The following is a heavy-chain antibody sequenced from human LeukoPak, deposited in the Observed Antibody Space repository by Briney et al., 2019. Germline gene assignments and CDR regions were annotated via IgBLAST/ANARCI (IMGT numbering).Heavy chain of an antibody. V-gene: IGHV3-20*04. CDR1: GFTFDDYG. CDR2: INWNGGSK. Sequence: GGALRLSCAAAGFTFDDYGMSGVRHARGKGMEWVSGINWNGGSKVYADSVKGRFTISRDNAKNSLYLQMNSLRAEGTALYYCARAIGTSWPYFDYWGPGTLVTVSS. CDR3: ARAIGTSWPYFDY. J-gene: IGHJ4*02. D-gene: IGHD6-13*01.